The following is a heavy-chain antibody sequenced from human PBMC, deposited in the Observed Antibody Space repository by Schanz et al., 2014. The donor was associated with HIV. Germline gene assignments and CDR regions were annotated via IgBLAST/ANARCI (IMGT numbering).Heavy chain of an antibody. CDR1: GFMFSNHY. CDR2: MRNKDNNYTT. D-gene: IGHD2-21*02. CDR3: ADVTATSADT. V-gene: IGHV3-72*01. Sequence: EVHLVESGGGLVQPGGSLRLSCAASGFMFSNHYMDWVRQAPGKGLEWIARMRNKDNNYTTEYAASVKGRFTISRDDSKNSLFLQMNSLRSDDTAVYYCADVTATSADTWGQGTLVTVSS. J-gene: IGHJ4*02.